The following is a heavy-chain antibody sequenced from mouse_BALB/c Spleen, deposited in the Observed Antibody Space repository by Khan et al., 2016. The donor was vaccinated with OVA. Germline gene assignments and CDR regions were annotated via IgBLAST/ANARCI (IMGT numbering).Heavy chain of an antibody. CDR3: TGGRAY. Sequence: EVQLQESGPGLVKPSQSLSLSCTATGYSIKRDYVWYWIRQLPGNKQEWMGYISYSGSTSYTPSFKSRISLTRDTSNNKSFLQLNSVTTEDTDTCYCTGGRAYWGKGTLVPVS. CDR1: GYSIKRDYV. J-gene: IGHJ3*01. V-gene: IGHV3-2*02. CDR2: ISYSGST. D-gene: IGHD3-3*01.